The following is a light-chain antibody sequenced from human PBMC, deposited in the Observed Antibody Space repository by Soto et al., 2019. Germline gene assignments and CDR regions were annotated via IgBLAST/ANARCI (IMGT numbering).Light chain of an antibody. CDR3: HQYNEWRT. CDR2: DAS. CDR1: QNISKY. J-gene: IGKJ1*01. Sequence: EVEMTQSPATLSVSPGERATLSFRASQNISKYLPWYQQRPGQAPRLLIYDASTRATGIPARFSGSGSGTEFTLTISSLQSEDVAVYYCHQYNEWRTFGQGTKVDI. V-gene: IGKV3-15*01.